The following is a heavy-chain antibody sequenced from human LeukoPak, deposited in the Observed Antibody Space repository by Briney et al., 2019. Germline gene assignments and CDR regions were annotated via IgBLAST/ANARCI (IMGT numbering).Heavy chain of an antibody. D-gene: IGHD2-15*01. CDR3: AWNPPKYCSGGSCYRDC. V-gene: IGHV1-2*02. CDR1: GYTFTGYY. CDR2: INPNSGGT. J-gene: IGHJ4*02. Sequence: ASVKVSCKASGYTFTGYYMHWVRQAPGQGLEWMGWINPNSGGTNYAQKFQGRVTMTRDTSISTAYMELSRLRSDDTAVYYCAWNPPKYCSGGSCYRDCWGQGTLVTVSS.